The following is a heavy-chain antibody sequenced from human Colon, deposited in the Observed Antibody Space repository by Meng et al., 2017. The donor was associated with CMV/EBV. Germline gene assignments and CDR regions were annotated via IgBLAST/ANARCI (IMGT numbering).Heavy chain of an antibody. CDR2: ISHDGTKK. D-gene: IGHD4-23*01. V-gene: IGHV3-30*04. J-gene: IGHJ5*02. CDR3: ARARNSSFDP. Sequence: GESLKISCAASGFTFSAFPIHWVRQAPGKGLEWVAIISHDGTKKYYAESVKGRFSLSRDNSQNTVTVHMSSLRGDDTAVYYCARARNSSFDPWGQGTLVTVSS. CDR1: GFTFSAFP.